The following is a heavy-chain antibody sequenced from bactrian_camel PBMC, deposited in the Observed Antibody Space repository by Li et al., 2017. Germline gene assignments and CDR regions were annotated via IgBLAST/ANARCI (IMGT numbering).Heavy chain of an antibody. D-gene: IGHD1*01. CDR1: NGMYC. J-gene: IGHJ4*01. CDR3: AARDDGSCSLNSAWTY. V-gene: IGHV3S53*01. CDR2: ISPPIVTA. Sequence: HVQLVESGGGSVRPGGSLRLSCAGANGMYCMGWYRQAPGKEREAVASISPPIVTAWYAEPVKGRFTISHDSVEKTLYLQMNSLKPEDTATYYCAARDDGSCSLNSAWTYRGQGTQVTVS.